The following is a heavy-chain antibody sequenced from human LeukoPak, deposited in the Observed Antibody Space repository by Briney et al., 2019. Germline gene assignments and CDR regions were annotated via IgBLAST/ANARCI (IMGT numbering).Heavy chain of an antibody. V-gene: IGHV4-34*01. CDR3: ARVSIVVVPAAMRWIGGNWFDP. J-gene: IGHJ5*02. CDR2: MTHSGSS. Sequence: SETLSLTCAVYGGSLSGHYWSWVRHPPGKGLEWIGEMTHSGSSSYNPSLRSRVTMSMDTSKNQLPLKLSSVTAADTAVYYCARVSIVVVPAAMRWIGGNWFDPWGQGTLVTVSS. CDR1: GGSLSGHY. D-gene: IGHD2-2*01.